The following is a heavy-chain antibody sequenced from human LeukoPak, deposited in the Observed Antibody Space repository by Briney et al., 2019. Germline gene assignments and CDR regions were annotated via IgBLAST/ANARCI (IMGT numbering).Heavy chain of an antibody. J-gene: IGHJ6*02. D-gene: IGHD3-3*01. V-gene: IGHV6-1*01. CDR3: ARDRSSSSDWSGYIDYYAMDV. CDR2: TYYRSKWFN. CDR1: GDSVSSNSGA. Sequence: SQTLSLTCAISGDSVSSNSGAWNWIRQSPSRGLEWLGRTYYRSKWFNDYALSVKSRIIINPDKSKNQFSLQLNSVTPEDTAVYYCARDRSSSSDWSGYIDYYAMDVWGQGTTVTVSS.